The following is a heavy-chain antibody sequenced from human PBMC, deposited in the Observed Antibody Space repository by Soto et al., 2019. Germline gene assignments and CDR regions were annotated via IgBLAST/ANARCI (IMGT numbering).Heavy chain of an antibody. CDR3: AGLGALSSSLCYFDY. CDR2: ITGSGAST. D-gene: IGHD3-16*02. J-gene: IGHJ4*02. CDR1: GFAFLSYG. Sequence: EVQLLESGGGLVQPGGSLRLSCAASGFAFLSYGMSWVRQAPGTGLEWVSTITGSGASTYHTDSVKGRFTISRDHSKNTLYVQVNGLRAEDKAVYYCAGLGALSSSLCYFDYWGQGTPVTVSS. V-gene: IGHV3-23*01.